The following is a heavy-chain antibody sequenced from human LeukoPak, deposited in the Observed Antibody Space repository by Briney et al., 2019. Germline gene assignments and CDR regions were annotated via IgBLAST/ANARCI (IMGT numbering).Heavy chain of an antibody. CDR2: LNPSGGSS. CDR1: GFTFTSYD. J-gene: IGHJ6*02. D-gene: IGHD5-24*01. CDR3: ASVYKHGMDV. Sequence: ASVKVSCKASGFTFTSYDFNWVRQAPGQGLEWMAILNPSGGSSNYAQKFQGRATLTRATSTGTVYMELSSLRSEDTAVYYCASVYKHGMDVWGQGTTVIVSS. V-gene: IGHV1-46*01.